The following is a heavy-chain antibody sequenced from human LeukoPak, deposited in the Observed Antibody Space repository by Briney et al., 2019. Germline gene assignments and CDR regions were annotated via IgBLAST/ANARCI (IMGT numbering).Heavy chain of an antibody. J-gene: IGHJ6*02. V-gene: IGHV3-21*01. CDR1: GFTFSSYG. D-gene: IGHD6-13*01. CDR2: ISSSSSYI. Sequence: GRSLRLSCAASGFTFSSYGFHWARQAPGKGLEWVSSISSSSSYIYYADSVKGRFTISRDNAKNSLYLQMNSLRAEDTAVYYCARLMGQVIAAATSPDVWGQGTTVTVSS. CDR3: ARLMGQVIAAATSPDV.